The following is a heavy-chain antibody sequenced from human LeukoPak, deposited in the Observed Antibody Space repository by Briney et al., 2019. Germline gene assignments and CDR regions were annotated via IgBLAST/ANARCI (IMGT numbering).Heavy chain of an antibody. V-gene: IGHV4-39*01. D-gene: IGHD5-18*01. CDR3: ARQGGGRYRYEDY. Sequence: PSETLSLTCTVSGGSISSSSYYWGWIRQPPGKGLEWIGSIYYSGSTYYSPSLKSRVTISVDTSKNQFSLKLSSVTAADTAVYYCARQGGGRYRYEDYWGQGTLVTVSS. J-gene: IGHJ4*02. CDR1: GGSISSSSYY. CDR2: IYYSGST.